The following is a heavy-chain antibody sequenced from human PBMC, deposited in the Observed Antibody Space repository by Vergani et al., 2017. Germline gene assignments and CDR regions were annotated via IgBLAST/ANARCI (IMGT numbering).Heavy chain of an antibody. V-gene: IGHV3-23*01. Sequence: EVQLLESGGGLVQPGGSLRLSCAASGFTFSSYAMSWVRQAPGTGLEWVSAISGSGGSTYYADSVKGRFTISRDNSKNTLYLQMNSLRAEDTAVYYCARTITTYETLDYWGQGTLVTVSS. CDR2: ISGSGGST. CDR3: ARTITTYETLDY. CDR1: GFTFSSYA. J-gene: IGHJ4*02. D-gene: IGHD1-14*01.